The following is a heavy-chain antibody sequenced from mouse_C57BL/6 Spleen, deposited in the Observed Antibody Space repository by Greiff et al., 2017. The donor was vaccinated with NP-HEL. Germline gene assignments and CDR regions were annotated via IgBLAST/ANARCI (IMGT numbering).Heavy chain of an antibody. CDR3: AREDYYYGSSYRYFDV. V-gene: IGHV1-55*01. CDR2: IYPGSGST. CDR1: GYTFTSYW. J-gene: IGHJ1*03. D-gene: IGHD1-1*01. Sequence: VQLQQPGAELVKPGASVKMSCKASGYTFTSYWITWVKQRPGQGLEWIGDIYPGSGSTNYNEKFKSKATLTVDTSSSTAYMQLSSLTSEDSAVYYCAREDYYYGSSYRYFDVWGTGTTVTVSS.